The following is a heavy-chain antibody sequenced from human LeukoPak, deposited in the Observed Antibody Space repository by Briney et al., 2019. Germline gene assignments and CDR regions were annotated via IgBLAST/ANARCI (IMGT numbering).Heavy chain of an antibody. V-gene: IGHV4-59*08. CDR1: GVSISSYF. Sequence: KPSETLSLTCTVSGVSISSYFWSWIRQPPGKGLEWVGHISYSGGTKYNPSLQSRVTISIDTSKNQFSLNLSSVTAADTAVYYCARRVIMSAAGVPDTWLDPWGQGILVTVSS. J-gene: IGHJ5*02. CDR3: ARRVIMSAAGVPDTWLDP. CDR2: ISYSGGT. D-gene: IGHD2-8*01.